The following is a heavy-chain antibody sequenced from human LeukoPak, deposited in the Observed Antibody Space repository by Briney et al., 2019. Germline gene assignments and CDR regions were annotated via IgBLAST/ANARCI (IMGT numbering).Heavy chain of an antibody. CDR3: ARDIPDYYDSSGRPDAFDI. CDR2: ISAYNGNT. CDR1: GYTFTSYG. Sequence: GASVKVSCKASGYTFTSYGISWVRQASGQGLEWMGWISAYNGNTNYAQKLQGRVTMTTDTSTSTAYMELRSLRSDDTAVYYCARDIPDYYDSSGRPDAFDIWGQGTMVTVSS. D-gene: IGHD3-22*01. V-gene: IGHV1-18*01. J-gene: IGHJ3*02.